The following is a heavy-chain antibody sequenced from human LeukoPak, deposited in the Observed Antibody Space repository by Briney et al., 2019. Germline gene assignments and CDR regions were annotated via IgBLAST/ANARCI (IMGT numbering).Heavy chain of an antibody. V-gene: IGHV4-34*01. CDR3: ARGTENYYDSSGYIGPAFDI. J-gene: IGHJ3*02. CDR2: INHSGST. Sequence: SETLSLTCAVYGGSFSGYYWSWIRQPPGKELEWIGEINHSGSTNYNPSLKSRVTISVDTSKNQFSLKLSSVTAADTAVYYCARGTENYYDSSGYIGPAFDIWGQGTMVTVSS. D-gene: IGHD3-22*01. CDR1: GGSFSGYY.